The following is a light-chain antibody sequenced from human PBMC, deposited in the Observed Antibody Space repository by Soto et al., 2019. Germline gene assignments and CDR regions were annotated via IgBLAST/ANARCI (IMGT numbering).Light chain of an antibody. J-gene: IGKJ1*01. CDR2: DAS. V-gene: IGKV3-11*01. Sequence: EIVLTQSPATLSLSPGERATLSCRASQSVSSYLAWYQQKPGQAPRLLIYDASNRATGIPARFSGSGSGTDFTLTISSLEPEDFAVYYCQQRHNWPPALTFGQGTKVEIK. CDR1: QSVSSY. CDR3: QQRHNWPPALT.